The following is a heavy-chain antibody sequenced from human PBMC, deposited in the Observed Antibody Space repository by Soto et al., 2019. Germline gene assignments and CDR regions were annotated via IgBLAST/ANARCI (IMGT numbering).Heavy chain of an antibody. Sequence: GASVKVSCKASGGTLSSYAISWVRQAPEQGLEWMGGIIPIFGTANYAQKFQGRVTITADESTSTAYMELSSLRSEDTAVYYCARVPYYYDRSGYFLSRYYFDSWGQGTLVTVSS. CDR2: IIPIFGTA. D-gene: IGHD3-22*01. V-gene: IGHV1-69*13. J-gene: IGHJ4*02. CDR1: GGTLSSYA. CDR3: ARVPYYYDRSGYFLSRYYFDS.